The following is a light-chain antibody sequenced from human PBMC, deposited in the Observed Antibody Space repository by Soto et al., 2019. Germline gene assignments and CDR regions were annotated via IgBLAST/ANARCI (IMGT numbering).Light chain of an antibody. CDR2: DAS. Sequence: ENVLTQSPGTLSLSPGERATLSCRASQSVGTYLAWYQHKPGQAPRLLIFDASKRATGIPARFSGSGSGTDFTLTISSLEPEDFAVYYCQKYNGAPGTFGQGTKVEFK. CDR3: QKYNGAPGT. J-gene: IGKJ1*01. CDR1: QSVGTY. V-gene: IGKV3-11*01.